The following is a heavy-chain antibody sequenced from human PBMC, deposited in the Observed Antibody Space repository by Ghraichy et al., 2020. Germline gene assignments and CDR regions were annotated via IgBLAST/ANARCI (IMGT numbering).Heavy chain of an antibody. CDR3: ARGVAGTRAGFDY. CDR1: GFTFSSYS. Sequence: GGSLRLSCAASGFTFSSYSMNWVRQAPGKRLEWVSSISSSSSYIYYADSVKGRFTISRDNAKNSLYLQMNSLRAEDTAVYYCARGVAGTRAGFDYWGQGTLVTVSS. D-gene: IGHD6-19*01. V-gene: IGHV3-21*01. CDR2: ISSSSSYI. J-gene: IGHJ4*02.